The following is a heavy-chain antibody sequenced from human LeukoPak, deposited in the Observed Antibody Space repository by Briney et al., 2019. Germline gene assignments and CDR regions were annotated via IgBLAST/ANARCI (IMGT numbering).Heavy chain of an antibody. D-gene: IGHD3-22*01. J-gene: IGHJ4*02. V-gene: IGHV4-34*01. CDR3: ARGRYYDSSGYYYDY. Sequence: SETLSLTCAVYGGSFSGYYWSWIRQPPGKGLEWIGEINHSGSTNYNPSLKNRVTISVDTSKNQFSLKLSSVTAADTAVYYCARGRYYDSSGYYYDYWGQGTLVTVSS. CDR1: GGSFSGYY. CDR2: INHSGST.